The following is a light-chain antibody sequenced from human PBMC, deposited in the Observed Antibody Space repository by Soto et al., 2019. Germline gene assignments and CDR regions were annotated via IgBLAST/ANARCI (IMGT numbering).Light chain of an antibody. CDR2: AAS. CDR1: QSISNY. J-gene: IGKJ1*01. CDR3: QQSYSTPWT. Sequence: QMTQSPSSLSASVGDRVTITCRASQSISNYLSWYQQIPGKAPKLLIYAASTLRSGVSSRFSGSGSGTDFTLTISSLQPEDFATYYCQQSYSTPWTFGQGTKVEIK. V-gene: IGKV1-39*01.